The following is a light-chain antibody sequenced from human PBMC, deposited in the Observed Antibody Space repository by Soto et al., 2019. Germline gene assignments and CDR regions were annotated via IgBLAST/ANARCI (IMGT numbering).Light chain of an antibody. CDR2: GAS. CDR3: QQYGSSSSWT. V-gene: IGKV3-20*01. Sequence: EIVLTQSPGTLSLSPGESATLSCRASQTVTRDYLAWYQQKPGQAPRLLIYGASTRAAGIPDRFSGSGSGTDFTLTISRLEPEDFAVYHCQQYGSSSSWTFGQGTKVDIK. J-gene: IGKJ1*01. CDR1: QTVTRDY.